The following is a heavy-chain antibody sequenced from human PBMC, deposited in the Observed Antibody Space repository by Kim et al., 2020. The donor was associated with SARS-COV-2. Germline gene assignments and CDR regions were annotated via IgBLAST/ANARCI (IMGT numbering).Heavy chain of an antibody. CDR2: ST. J-gene: IGHJ4*02. V-gene: IGHV3-23*01. CDR3: AKGGGLRYY. D-gene: IGHD3-16*01. Sequence: STYCADAVKGRFTISRDNSKNTLYLQMNSLRAEDTAVYYCAKGGGLRYYWGQGTLVTVSS.